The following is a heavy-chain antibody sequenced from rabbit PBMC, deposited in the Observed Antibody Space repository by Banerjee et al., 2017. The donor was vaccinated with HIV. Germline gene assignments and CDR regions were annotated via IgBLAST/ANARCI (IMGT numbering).Heavy chain of an antibody. V-gene: IGHV1S40*01. D-gene: IGHD7-1*01. J-gene: IGHJ6*01. Sequence: IACIYTGSGSALYVSWAKGRFTISKTSSTTVTLQMTSLTAADTATYFCARNNATGTTYDLWGPGTLVT. CDR3: ARNNATGTTYDL. CDR2: IYTGSGSA.